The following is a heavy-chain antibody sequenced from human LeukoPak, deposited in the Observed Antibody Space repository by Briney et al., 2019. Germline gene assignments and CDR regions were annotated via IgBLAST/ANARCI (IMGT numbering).Heavy chain of an antibody. CDR1: GYTFTRYY. CDR2: INPSGGTT. Sequence: ASVKVSCKASGYTFTRYYIHWVRQAPGQGLEWMGIINPSGGTTSYAQKFQGRVTMTRDMSTSTVYMELSSLRSEDTAVYYCARDLSQLTTTVTGDYWGQGTLVTVSS. CDR3: ARDLSQLTTTVTGDY. D-gene: IGHD4-17*01. J-gene: IGHJ4*02. V-gene: IGHV1-46*01.